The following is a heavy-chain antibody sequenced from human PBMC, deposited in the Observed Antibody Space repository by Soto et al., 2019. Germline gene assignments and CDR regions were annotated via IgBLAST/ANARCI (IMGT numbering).Heavy chain of an antibody. CDR2: ISTYNGNT. CDR3: ARLLFLEWFDDY. J-gene: IGHJ4*02. D-gene: IGHD3-3*01. Sequence: QVQLVQSAAEVKKPGASVKVSCKTSGYTFTSYGISWVRLAPGQGLEWMGWISTYNGNTNYAQKFQGRATMTTDTSTTTAYMELRSLKSDDTAVYYCARLLFLEWFDDYWGQGTLVTVSS. CDR1: GYTFTSYG. V-gene: IGHV1-18*04.